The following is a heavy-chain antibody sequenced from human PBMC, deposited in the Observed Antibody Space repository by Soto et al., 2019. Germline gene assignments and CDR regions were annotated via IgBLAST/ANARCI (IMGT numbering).Heavy chain of an antibody. CDR1: GGSISSYY. Sequence: SETLSLTCTVSGGSISSYYWSWIRQPPGKGLEWIGYIYYNGSTNYNPSLKSRVTIAVDTPRDQFSLRLSSLTAADTAVYYCAMYRSGTMLDYWGQGTLVTVSS. J-gene: IGHJ4*02. D-gene: IGHD3-3*01. V-gene: IGHV4-59*08. CDR3: AMYRSGTMLDY. CDR2: IYYNGST.